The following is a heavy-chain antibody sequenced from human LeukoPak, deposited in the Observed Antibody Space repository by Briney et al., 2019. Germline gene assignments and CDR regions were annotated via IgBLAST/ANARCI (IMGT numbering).Heavy chain of an antibody. CDR2: IYYSGST. J-gene: IGHJ4*02. V-gene: IGHV4-31*03. D-gene: IGHD5-24*01. CDR3: ARDRIGYTQTYY. CDR1: GGSISSGGYY. Sequence: SETLSLTCTVSGGSISSGGYYWSWIRQHPGKGLEWIGYIYYSGSTYYNPSLKSRVTISVDTSKNQFSLKLSSVTAADTAVYYCARDRIGYTQTYYWGQGTQVTVSS.